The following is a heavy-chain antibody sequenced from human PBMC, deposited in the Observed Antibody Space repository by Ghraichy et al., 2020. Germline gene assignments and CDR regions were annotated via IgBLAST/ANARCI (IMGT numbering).Heavy chain of an antibody. CDR1: GGSFSGYY. CDR3: ARERIDYGDLY. Sequence: SETLSLTCAVYGGSFSGYYWSWIRQPPGKGLEWIGEINHSGNTNYNPSLKSRVTISVDTSKNQFSLKLSSVTAADTAVYYCARERIDYGDLYWGQGTLVTVSS. V-gene: IGHV4-34*01. CDR2: INHSGNT. J-gene: IGHJ4*02. D-gene: IGHD4-17*01.